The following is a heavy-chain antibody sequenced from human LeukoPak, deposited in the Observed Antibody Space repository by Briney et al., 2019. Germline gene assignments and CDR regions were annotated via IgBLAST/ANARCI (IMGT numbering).Heavy chain of an antibody. D-gene: IGHD3-22*01. CDR1: GYTFTSYG. J-gene: IGHJ4*02. CDR3: ARVSSSGPFFDY. Sequence: ASVKVSCTASGYTFTSYGISWVRQAPGQGLEWMGWISAYNGNTNYAQKLQGRVTMTTDTSTSTAYMELRSLRSDATAVYYCARVSSSGPFFDYWGQGTLVTVSS. V-gene: IGHV1-18*01. CDR2: ISAYNGNT.